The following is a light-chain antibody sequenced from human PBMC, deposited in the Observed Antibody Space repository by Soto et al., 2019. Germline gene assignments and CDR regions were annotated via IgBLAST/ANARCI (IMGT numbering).Light chain of an antibody. CDR3: QQSYSTPRT. CDR2: AAS. Sequence: DIQMTQSPSSLSAYVADRVTITCRASQSISSYLNWYQQKPGKAPKLLIYAASSLQSGVPSRFSGSGSGTDFTLTISSLQPEDFATYYCQQSYSTPRTFGQGTKVDVK. J-gene: IGKJ1*01. CDR1: QSISSY. V-gene: IGKV1-39*01.